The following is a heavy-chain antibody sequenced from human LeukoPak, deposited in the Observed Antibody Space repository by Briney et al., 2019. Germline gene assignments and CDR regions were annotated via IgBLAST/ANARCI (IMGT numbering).Heavy chain of an antibody. D-gene: IGHD2-2*01. CDR3: ARAGSSTSWVWFDP. CDR2: IYYSGST. J-gene: IGHJ5*02. V-gene: IGHV4-31*03. Sequence: SQTLSLTCTVSGGSISSGGYYWSWIRQHPGKGLEWIGYIYYSGSTYYNPSLKSRVTISVDTSKNQFSLKLSSVTAADTAVYYCARAGSSTSWVWFDPWGQGTLVTASS. CDR1: GGSISSGGYY.